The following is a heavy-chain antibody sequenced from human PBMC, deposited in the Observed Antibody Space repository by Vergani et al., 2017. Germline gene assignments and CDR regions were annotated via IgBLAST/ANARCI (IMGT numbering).Heavy chain of an antibody. CDR3: AGLSMARGVKGDNHYCGMDV. CDR2: IYHNGTT. CDR1: DRAITFSSW. Sequence: QLQLQESGPGLVKPPGTLSLTCAVSDRAITFSSWWTWVRQPPGKGLEWIGEIYHNGTTNYNPSLKSRLTMSVDKSKNQFSLTLTSVTAADTAVYYCAGLSMARGVKGDNHYCGMDVWGLGTTVIVSS. J-gene: IGHJ6*02. V-gene: IGHV4-4*03. D-gene: IGHD3-10*01.